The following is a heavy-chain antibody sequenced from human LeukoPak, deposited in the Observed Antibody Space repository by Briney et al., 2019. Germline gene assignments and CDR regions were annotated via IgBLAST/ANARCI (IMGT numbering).Heavy chain of an antibody. CDR3: ARDRYRHRVGATIFDY. CDR1: GFTFSSYS. D-gene: IGHD1-26*01. J-gene: IGHJ4*02. Sequence: PGGSLRLSCAASGFTFSSYSMNWVRQAPGKGLEWVSSISSSSSYIYYADSVKGRFTISRDNAKNSLYLQMNSLRAEDTAVYYCARDRYRHRVGATIFDYWGQGTLVTVSS. V-gene: IGHV3-21*01. CDR2: ISSSSSYI.